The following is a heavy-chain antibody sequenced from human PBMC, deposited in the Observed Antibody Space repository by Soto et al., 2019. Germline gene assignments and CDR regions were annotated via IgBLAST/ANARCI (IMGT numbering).Heavy chain of an antibody. CDR1: VYSFTSYW. D-gene: IGHD6-13*01. V-gene: IGHV5-51*01. J-gene: IGHJ4*02. CDR2: IYPGDSDT. Sequence: GASLKISCKGSVYSFTSYWICWLRQMTGKGLEWMGIIYPGDSDTRYSPSFQGQVTISADKSISTAYLQWSSLKASDTAMFYCARHSSIWSSKRENDYWGQGTLVTVSS. CDR3: ARHSSIWSSKRENDY.